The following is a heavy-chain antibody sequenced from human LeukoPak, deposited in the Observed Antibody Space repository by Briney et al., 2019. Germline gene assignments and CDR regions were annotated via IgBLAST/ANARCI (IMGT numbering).Heavy chain of an antibody. J-gene: IGHJ2*01. CDR3: ARELVSSGTGYFDL. CDR1: GFTFGNFG. CDR2: ITGSSTWT. V-gene: IGHV3-23*01. D-gene: IGHD3-10*01. Sequence: GGSLRLSCETSGFTFGNFGMTWVRQAPGKGLQWVSGITGSSTWTYYAASVKGRFTVSRDNSQNTLHLQMNSLRADDTAVYYCARELVSSGTGYFDLWGRGTLVTVSS.